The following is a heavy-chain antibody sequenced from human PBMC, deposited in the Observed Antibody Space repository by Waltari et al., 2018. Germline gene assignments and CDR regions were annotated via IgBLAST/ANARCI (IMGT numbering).Heavy chain of an antibody. CDR2: IYYSGST. CDR3: AREGRRTADY. V-gene: IGHV4-39*07. Sequence: QLQLQESGPGLVKPSETLSLTCTVSGGSISSSSYYWGWIRQPPGKGLEWIGSIYYSGSTYYNPALKSRVTISVDTSKNQFSLKLSSVTAADTAVYYCAREGRRTADYWGQGTLVTVSS. CDR1: GGSISSSSYY. D-gene: IGHD1-1*01. J-gene: IGHJ4*02.